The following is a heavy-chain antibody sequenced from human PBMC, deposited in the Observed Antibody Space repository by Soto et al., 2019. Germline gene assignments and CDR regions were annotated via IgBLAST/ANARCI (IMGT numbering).Heavy chain of an antibody. CDR2: ISYDGSNK. J-gene: IGHJ6*02. CDR3: ASSGIYYDSSGSWHRKYYYYYGMDV. V-gene: IGHV3-30-3*01. Sequence: GGSLRLSCAASGFTFSSYAMHWVRQAPGKGLEWVAVISYDGSNKYYADSVKGRFTISRDNSKNTLYLQMNSLRAEDTAVYYCASSGIYYDSSGSWHRKYYYYYGMDVWGQGTTVTVSS. CDR1: GFTFSSYA. D-gene: IGHD3-22*01.